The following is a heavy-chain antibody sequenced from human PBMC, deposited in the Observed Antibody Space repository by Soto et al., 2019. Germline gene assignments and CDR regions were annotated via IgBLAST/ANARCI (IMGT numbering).Heavy chain of an antibody. Sequence: SETLSLTCAVSSDSITGHYWSWIRQPPGKGLEFIGYIQDTGSTNCNPFFKSRVTISIDTSKNHCYLHLSSVTAADTAIYYCARGRGYGYGIDYRGQGTLVTISS. CDR3: ARGRGYGYGIDY. D-gene: IGHD5-18*01. J-gene: IGHJ4*02. CDR1: SDSITGHY. CDR2: IQDTGST. V-gene: IGHV4-59*11.